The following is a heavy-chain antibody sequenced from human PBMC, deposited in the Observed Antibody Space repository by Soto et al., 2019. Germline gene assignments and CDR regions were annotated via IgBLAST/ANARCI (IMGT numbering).Heavy chain of an antibody. Sequence: QVHLVESGGGVAQPGRSLRLSCAASGSIFTGYGMHWVRQAPGKGLEWVAVIWFDGSNKYYADSVKGRFTISRDNSKNMLYLQMNSLRVEDTAVYYGARDGIGGTTFRVYLDYWGQGTLVTVSS. D-gene: IGHD1-1*01. CDR3: ARDGIGGTTFRVYLDY. J-gene: IGHJ4*02. CDR2: IWFDGSNK. V-gene: IGHV3-33*01. CDR1: GSIFTGYG.